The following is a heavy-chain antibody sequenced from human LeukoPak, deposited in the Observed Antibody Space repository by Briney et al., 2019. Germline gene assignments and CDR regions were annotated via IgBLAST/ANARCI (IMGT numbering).Heavy chain of an antibody. CDR3: ASRITIFGEENYYYYGMDV. V-gene: IGHV1-46*01. Sequence: ASVKVSCKASGYTFTSNYIHWVRQAPGQGLEWMGMIYPRDGSTSYAQKFQGRVTITADESTSTAYMELSSLRSEDTAVYYCASRITIFGEENYYYYGMDVWGQGTTVTVSS. CDR1: GYTFTSNY. CDR2: IYPRDGST. J-gene: IGHJ6*02. D-gene: IGHD3-3*01.